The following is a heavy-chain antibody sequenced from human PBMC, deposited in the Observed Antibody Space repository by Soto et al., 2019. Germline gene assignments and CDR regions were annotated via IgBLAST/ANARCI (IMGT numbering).Heavy chain of an antibody. Sequence: KPSETLSLTCAVYGGSFSGYYWSWIRQPPGKGLEWIGEVNHSGSTNYNPSLKSRVTISVDTSKNQFSLKLSSVTAADTAVYYCARTPPLLWFGDYYGMDVWGQGTTVTVSS. J-gene: IGHJ6*02. D-gene: IGHD3-10*01. CDR2: VNHSGST. V-gene: IGHV4-34*01. CDR1: GGSFSGYY. CDR3: ARTPPLLWFGDYYGMDV.